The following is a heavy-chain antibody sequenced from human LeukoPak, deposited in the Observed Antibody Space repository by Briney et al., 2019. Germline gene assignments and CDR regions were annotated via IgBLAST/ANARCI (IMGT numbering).Heavy chain of an antibody. CDR2: IYSGGST. V-gene: IGHV3-66*01. CDR3: ARATLVPRALDY. D-gene: IGHD6-13*01. CDR1: GFAVSSNY. J-gene: IGHJ4*02. Sequence: GGSLRLSCAASGFAVSSNYMSWVRQAPGKGLEWVSLIYSGGSTYYADSVKGRFTISRDNSKNTLYLQMNSLRAEDTAVYYCARATLVPRALDYWGQGTLVTVSS.